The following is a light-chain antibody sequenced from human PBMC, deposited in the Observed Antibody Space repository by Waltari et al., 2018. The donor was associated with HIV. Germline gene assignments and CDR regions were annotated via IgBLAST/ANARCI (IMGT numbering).Light chain of an antibody. CDR3: AAWDDSLNGPV. Sequence: QSVLTQSPSASGTPGQRVIISCSGSSSNIGSNSVTWYQQLTGTAPKLLICCNNERPDGFPDRVSGSESGTSSSLAISVLQSEDEADYHCAAWDDSLNGPVFGGGTKLTVL. V-gene: IGLV1-44*01. CDR1: SSNIGSNS. CDR2: CNN. J-gene: IGLJ2*01.